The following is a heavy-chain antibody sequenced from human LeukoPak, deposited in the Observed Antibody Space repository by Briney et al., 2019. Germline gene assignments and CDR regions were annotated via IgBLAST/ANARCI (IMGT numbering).Heavy chain of an antibody. D-gene: IGHD5-12*01. CDR2: IKSKTDGGTT. Sequence: GGSLRLSCAASGFTFSNAWMSWVRQAPGKGLEWVGRIKSKTDGGTTDYAAPVKGRFTISRDDSKNTLYLQMNSLRAEDTAVYYCARDLGGYSGYDVSSLWFDPWGQGTLVTVSS. CDR1: GFTFSNAW. CDR3: ARDLGGYSGYDVSSLWFDP. V-gene: IGHV3-15*01. J-gene: IGHJ5*02.